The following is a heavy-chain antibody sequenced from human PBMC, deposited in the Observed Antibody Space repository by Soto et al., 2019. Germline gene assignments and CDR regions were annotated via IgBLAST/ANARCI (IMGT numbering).Heavy chain of an antibody. CDR3: ARGKGDSSGWYSGVYYYGMDV. J-gene: IGHJ6*02. Sequence: PSETLSLTCAVYGGSFSGYYWSWIRQPPGKGLEWIGEINHSGSTNYNPSPKSRVNISVDKSKNQFPLKLSSVTAADTAVYYCARGKGDSSGWYSGVYYYGMDVWGQGTTVTVSS. CDR2: INHSGST. V-gene: IGHV4-34*01. CDR1: GGSFSGYY. D-gene: IGHD6-19*01.